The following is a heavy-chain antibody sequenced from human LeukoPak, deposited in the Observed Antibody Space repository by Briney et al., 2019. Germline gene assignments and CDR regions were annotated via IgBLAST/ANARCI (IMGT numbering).Heavy chain of an antibody. J-gene: IGHJ4*02. D-gene: IGHD4-17*01. CDR2: ISISGSKT. Sequence: GGSLRLSCAASEFDFSSHAMTWVRQAPGKGLEWVSAISISGSKTYYADSVKGRFTIPRDNSKNTLYLQMNSLRAEDTAVYYCANEIRPNDYWGQGTQVTVSS. CDR1: EFDFSSHA. V-gene: IGHV3-23*01. CDR3: ANEIRPNDY.